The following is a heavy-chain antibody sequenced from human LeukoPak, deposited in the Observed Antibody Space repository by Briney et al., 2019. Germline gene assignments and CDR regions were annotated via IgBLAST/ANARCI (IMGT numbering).Heavy chain of an antibody. V-gene: IGHV3-23*01. CDR3: AKDLETYYDFWSGWDAFDI. Sequence: GRSLRLSCAASGFTFSSYGMHWVRQAPGKGLEWVSAISGSGGSTYYADSVKGRFTISRDNSKNTLYLQMNSLRAEDTAVYYCAKDLETYYDFWSGWDAFDIWGQGTMVTVSS. CDR1: GFTFSSYG. D-gene: IGHD3-3*01. CDR2: ISGSGGST. J-gene: IGHJ3*02.